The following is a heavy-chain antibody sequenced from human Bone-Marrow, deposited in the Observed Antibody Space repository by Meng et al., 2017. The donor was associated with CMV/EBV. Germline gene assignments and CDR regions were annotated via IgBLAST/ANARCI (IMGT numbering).Heavy chain of an antibody. CDR3: AKRSQGNNFDY. D-gene: IGHD6-13*01. CDR1: GFNFDDYA. Sequence: SLKISCAASGFNFDDYAMHWVRQAPGKGAEWVSGISWNSGSIGYADSVKGRFTIYRDNAKNSLYLQMNSLRAEDTALYYCAKRSQGNNFDYWGQGTLVTVSS. V-gene: IGHV3-9*01. J-gene: IGHJ4*02. CDR2: ISWNSGSI.